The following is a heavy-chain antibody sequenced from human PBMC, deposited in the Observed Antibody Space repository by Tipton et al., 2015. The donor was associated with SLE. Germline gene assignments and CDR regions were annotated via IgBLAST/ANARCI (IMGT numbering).Heavy chain of an antibody. J-gene: IGHJ4*02. V-gene: IGHV4-34*01. CDR2: INHSGST. CDR1: GGSFSGYY. CDR3: ARAGYGDYDYFDY. D-gene: IGHD4-17*01. Sequence: TLSLTCAVYGGSFSGYYWSWIRQPPGKGLEWIGEINHSGSTNYNPSLKSLVTISVDTSKNQFSLKLSSVTAADTAVYYCARAGYGDYDYFDYWGQGTLVTVSS.